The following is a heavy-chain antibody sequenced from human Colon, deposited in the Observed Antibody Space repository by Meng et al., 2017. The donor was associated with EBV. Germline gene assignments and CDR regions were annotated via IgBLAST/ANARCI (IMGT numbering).Heavy chain of an antibody. CDR2: IYYNGNS. CDR3: ARWQVADTWFDP. J-gene: IGHJ5*02. Sequence: QAQVQESGPGLVKASETLSLTCFVSGTSISGVSYYWAWIRQPPGKGLEWIGSIYYNGNSFSNSSLKSRVRISVDTSKNHFSLTLNSVTAADTAVYFCARWQVADTWFDPWGQGTLVTVSS. V-gene: IGHV4-39*02. CDR1: GTSISGVSYY.